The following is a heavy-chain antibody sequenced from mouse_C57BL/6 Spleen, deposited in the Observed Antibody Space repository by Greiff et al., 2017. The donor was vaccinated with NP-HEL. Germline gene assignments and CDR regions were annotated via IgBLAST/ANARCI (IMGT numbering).Heavy chain of an antibody. Sequence: VQLQQPGAELVRPGSSVKLSCKASGYTFTSYWMDWVKQRPGQGLEWIGNIYPTDSETNYNQKFKDKATLTVDKSSSTAYMQLSSLTSEDSAVYSCASGCPEFYAMDYWGQGTSVTVSS. D-gene: IGHD6-1*01. J-gene: IGHJ4*01. CDR2: IYPTDSET. CDR1: GYTFTSYW. V-gene: IGHV1-61*01. CDR3: ASGCPEFYAMDY.